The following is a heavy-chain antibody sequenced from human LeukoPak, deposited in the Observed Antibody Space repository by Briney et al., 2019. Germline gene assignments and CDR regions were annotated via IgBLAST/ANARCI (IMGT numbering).Heavy chain of an antibody. CDR2: ISDSGSTI. CDR1: GFTFSSYE. CDR3: ARDLRDHVVVTAIYDY. Sequence: GGSLRLSCAASGFTFSSYEMNWGRQAPGKGLEWVSYISDSGSTIYYADSVKGRFTISRDNAKNSLYLQMNSLRAEDTAVYYCARDLRDHVVVTAIYDYWGQGTLVTVSS. V-gene: IGHV3-48*03. J-gene: IGHJ4*02. D-gene: IGHD2-21*02.